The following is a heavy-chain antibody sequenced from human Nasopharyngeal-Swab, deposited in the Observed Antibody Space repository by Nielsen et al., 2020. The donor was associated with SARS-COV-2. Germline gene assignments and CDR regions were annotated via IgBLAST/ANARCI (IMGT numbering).Heavy chain of an antibody. J-gene: IGHJ4*02. CDR2: IYYSGIT. V-gene: IGHV4-59*12. Sequence: SETLSLTSTVPGGSITSYYCSWTRQPPGKGLEWIGSIYYSGITNYNPSLKSRVIISVDTSKNQFSLKLNSVTAADTAVYYCARGRGVDYGSGSKLTVFDYWGQGTLVTVSS. CDR3: ARGRGVDYGSGSKLTVFDY. D-gene: IGHD3-10*01. CDR1: GGSITSYY.